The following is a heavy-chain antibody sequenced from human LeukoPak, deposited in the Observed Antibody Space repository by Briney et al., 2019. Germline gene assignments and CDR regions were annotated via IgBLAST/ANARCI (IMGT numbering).Heavy chain of an antibody. CDR1: GFTFSTYG. CDR3: AKDSGWIQFID. J-gene: IGHJ4*02. D-gene: IGHD5-24*01. Sequence: GETLRLSCAGSGFTFSTYGMNWARQAPGKGLEWVSGVTPSGDPTYYADSVKGRFIISRDNSKNTMYLQMNSLRAEDTGVYYCAKDSGWIQFIDWGQGTPVTVSS. CDR2: VTPSGDPT. V-gene: IGHV3-23*01.